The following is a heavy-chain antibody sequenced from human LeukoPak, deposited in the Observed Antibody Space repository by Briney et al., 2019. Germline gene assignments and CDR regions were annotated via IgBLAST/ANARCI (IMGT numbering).Heavy chain of an antibody. D-gene: IGHD2-2*01. V-gene: IGHV1-8*03. CDR2: MNPNSGNT. CDR1: GYTFTSYG. J-gene: IGHJ5*02. Sequence: ASVKVSCKASGYTFTSYGINWVRQATGQGLEWMGWMNPNSGNTGYAQKFQGRVTITRNTSISTAYMELSSLRSGDTAVYYCARVVSLGYCSSTSCPGDWFDPWGQGTLVTVSS. CDR3: ARVVSLGYCSSTSCPGDWFDP.